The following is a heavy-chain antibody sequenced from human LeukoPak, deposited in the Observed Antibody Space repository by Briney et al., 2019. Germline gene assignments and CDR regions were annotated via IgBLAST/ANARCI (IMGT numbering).Heavy chain of an antibody. CDR3: ARAPIAVAREDYFDY. V-gene: IGHV1-18*01. D-gene: IGHD6-19*01. CDR1: GYTFTSYG. Sequence: ASVKVSCKASGYTFTSYGISWVRQAPGQGLEWMGWISAYNGNTNYAQKLQGRVTMTTDTSTSTAYMELRSLRSDDTAVYYCARAPIAVAREDYFDYWGQGTLVTVSS. J-gene: IGHJ4*02. CDR2: ISAYNGNT.